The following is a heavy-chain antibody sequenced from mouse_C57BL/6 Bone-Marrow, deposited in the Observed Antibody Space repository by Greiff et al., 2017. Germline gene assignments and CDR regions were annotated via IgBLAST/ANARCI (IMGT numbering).Heavy chain of an antibody. D-gene: IGHD1-1*01. CDR1: GFSLTSYG. Sequence: VKLVESGPGLVQPSQSLSITCTVSGFSLTSYGVHWVRQSPGKGLEWLGVIWSGGSTDYNAAFISRLRISKDNSKSQVFFKMNSLQADDTAIYYCARPNYYDGWGPYAMDYWGQGTSVTVSS. CDR2: IWSGGST. CDR3: ARPNYYDGWGPYAMDY. V-gene: IGHV2-2*01. J-gene: IGHJ4*01.